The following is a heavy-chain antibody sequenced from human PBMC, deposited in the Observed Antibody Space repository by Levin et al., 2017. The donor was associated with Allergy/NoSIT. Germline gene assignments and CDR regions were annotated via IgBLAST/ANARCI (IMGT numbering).Heavy chain of an antibody. CDR1: GYTFTTHD. Sequence: PWASVKVSCKASGYTFTTHDINWVRQATGQGLEWMGWMNPNSGNTGYAQKFQGRVTMTRNTSISAAYMELSSLRSEDTAIYYCATGQWFKGGNGRYYCDGMDVWGQGSTVTVSS. J-gene: IGHJ6*02. CDR3: ATGQWFKGGNGRYYCDGMDV. D-gene: IGHD3-22*01. V-gene: IGHV1-8*01. CDR2: MNPNSGNT.